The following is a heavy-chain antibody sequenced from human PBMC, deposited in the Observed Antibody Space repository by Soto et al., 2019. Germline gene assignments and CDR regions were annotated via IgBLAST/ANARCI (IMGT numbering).Heavy chain of an antibody. Sequence: EVQLVESGGGLVKPGGSLRLSCAASGFTFSSYSMNWVRQAPGKGLEWVSSISSSSSYIYYADSVKGRFTISRDNAKNSLVLQKKRLRAEDTAGYYWAEGSGGSWGYRGQGTLVTVSS. J-gene: IGHJ4*02. V-gene: IGHV3-21*04. D-gene: IGHD3-16*01. CDR2: ISSSSSYI. CDR1: GFTFSSYS. CDR3: AEGSGGSWGY.